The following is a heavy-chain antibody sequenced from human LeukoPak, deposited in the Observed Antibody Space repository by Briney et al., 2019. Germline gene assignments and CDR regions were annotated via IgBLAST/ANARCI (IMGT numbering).Heavy chain of an antibody. CDR1: GYNFNTFG. J-gene: IGHJ4*02. D-gene: IGHD2-2*01. CDR2: ICAYTGNT. CDR3: TRVASTTCDCPDYFDY. Sequence: GASVKVSCKASGYNFNTFGISWVRQAPGQGLEWMGWICAYTGNTNYAPKFQGRVTITTDRSTSTAYMDLRSLRSDDTAVYYCTRVASTTCDCPDYFDYWGQGTLVTVSS. V-gene: IGHV1-18*01.